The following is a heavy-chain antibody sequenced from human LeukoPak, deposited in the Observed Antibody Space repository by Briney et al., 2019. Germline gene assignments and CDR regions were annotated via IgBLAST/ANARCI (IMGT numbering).Heavy chain of an antibody. CDR3: ARLGGSYYGLDY. Sequence: SETLSLTCAVYGGSFSGYYWSWIRQPPGKGLEWIGEINHSGSTNYNPSPKNPVTISVDTSNHQFSLKLGCVTAADTAVYYCARLGGSYYGLDYWGQGSLVTVPS. J-gene: IGHJ4*02. D-gene: IGHD1-26*01. V-gene: IGHV4-34*01. CDR2: INHSGST. CDR1: GGSFSGYY.